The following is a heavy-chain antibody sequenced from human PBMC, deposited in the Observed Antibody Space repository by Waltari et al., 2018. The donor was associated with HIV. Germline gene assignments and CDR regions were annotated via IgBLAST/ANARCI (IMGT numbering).Heavy chain of an antibody. CDR3: SRQRVVSGYDHREFDS. J-gene: IGHJ4*02. CDR2: IRSRAFGGAT. D-gene: IGHD5-12*01. Sequence: EVQLVESGGGLVQPGRSLRLSCTTSGFTFGDYDLSWVRQAPGKGLEWLGFIRSRAFGGATEYAASVKDRFTISRDESKSIAYLQMNSLKTEDTAVYYCSRQRVVSGYDHREFDSWGQGTLVTVSS. V-gene: IGHV3-49*04. CDR1: GFTFGDYD.